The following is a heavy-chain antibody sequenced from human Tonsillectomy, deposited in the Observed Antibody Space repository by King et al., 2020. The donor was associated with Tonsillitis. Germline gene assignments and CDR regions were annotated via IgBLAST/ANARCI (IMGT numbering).Heavy chain of an antibody. CDR3: ARIIPSDFSTWYWYFDL. J-gene: IGHJ2*01. CDR1: GFSLTNTRLG. CDR2: IFSNDEK. Sequence: FTLKESGPVLVKPTETLTLTCTVSGFSLTNTRLGVSWIRQPPGKALEWLAHIFSNDEKSYNTSLKTRLTFSKDTSKSQVVLTMTNMDPVDTATYYCARIIPSDFSTWYWYFDLWGRGTLVTVSS. D-gene: IGHD6-13*01. V-gene: IGHV2-26*01.